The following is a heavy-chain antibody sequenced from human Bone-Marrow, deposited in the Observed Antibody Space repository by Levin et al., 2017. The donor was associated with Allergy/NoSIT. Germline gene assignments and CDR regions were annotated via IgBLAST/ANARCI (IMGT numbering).Heavy chain of an antibody. CDR2: IIPNLGAP. CDR1: GGTFNSYT. D-gene: IGHD3-22*01. J-gene: IGHJ3*02. V-gene: IGHV1-69*08. Sequence: ASVKVSCKASGGTFNSYTLNWVRQAPGQGLEWMGRIIPNLGAPMYAQNFQDRVTITADIYASTAYMELNSLRCEDTAVYYCAREHHYDNEMSGAFDIWGQGTVVTVSS. CDR3: AREHHYDNEMSGAFDI.